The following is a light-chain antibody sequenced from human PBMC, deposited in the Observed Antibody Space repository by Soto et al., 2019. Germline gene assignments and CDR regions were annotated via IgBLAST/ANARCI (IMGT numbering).Light chain of an antibody. Sequence: QSVLTQPASVSGSPGQSITISCTGTGSDVGGYNYVSWYQQHPGKAPKVMIYDVSNRTSGVSNRFSGSKSGHTASLTISGPHAEDEADYYYSSYTSASAPLVFGGGTKLTVL. CDR1: GSDVGGYNY. CDR2: DVS. J-gene: IGLJ2*01. CDR3: SSYTSASAPLV. V-gene: IGLV2-14*01.